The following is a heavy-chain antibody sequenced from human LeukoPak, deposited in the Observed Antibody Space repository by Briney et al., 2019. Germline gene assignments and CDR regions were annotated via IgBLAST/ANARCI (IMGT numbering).Heavy chain of an antibody. CDR2: IYYSGST. J-gene: IGHJ4*02. Sequence: PSETLSLTCTVSGGSISSYYWSWIRQPAGKGLEWIGYIYYSGSTNYNPSLKSRVTISIDTSKNQFSLKVSSVTAADTAVYYCASRRVGAFDYWGQGTLVTVSS. D-gene: IGHD1-26*01. V-gene: IGHV4-59*08. CDR1: GGSISSYY. CDR3: ASRRVGAFDY.